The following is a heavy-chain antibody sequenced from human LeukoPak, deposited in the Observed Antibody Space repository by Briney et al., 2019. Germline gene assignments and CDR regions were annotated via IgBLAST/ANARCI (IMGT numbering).Heavy chain of an antibody. CDR2: ISSSSNYI. Sequence: GGSLRLSCAASGLTFTSYTMNWVRQAAGKGLEWVSPISSSSNYIYYADSVKGRFTISRDNAENSLYLQMNSLRAEDTAVYYCARGHPQWLVLGTFNIWGQGTMVTVSS. J-gene: IGHJ3*02. D-gene: IGHD6-19*01. CDR3: ARGHPQWLVLGTFNI. CDR1: GLTFTSYT. V-gene: IGHV3-21*01.